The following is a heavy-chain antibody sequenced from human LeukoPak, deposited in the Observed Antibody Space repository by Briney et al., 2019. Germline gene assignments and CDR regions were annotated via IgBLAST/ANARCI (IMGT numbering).Heavy chain of an antibody. J-gene: IGHJ4*02. CDR1: GYTFTSYG. Sequence: GASVKVSCKASGYTFTSYGISWVRQAPGQGLEWMGWISAYNGNTNYAQKLQGRVTMTTDTSTSTAYMELRSLRSDDTAVYYCARDLRFRGSYSSTPNDYWGQGTLVTVSS. V-gene: IGHV1-18*01. CDR3: ARDLRFRGSYSSTPNDY. CDR2: ISAYNGNT. D-gene: IGHD6-13*01.